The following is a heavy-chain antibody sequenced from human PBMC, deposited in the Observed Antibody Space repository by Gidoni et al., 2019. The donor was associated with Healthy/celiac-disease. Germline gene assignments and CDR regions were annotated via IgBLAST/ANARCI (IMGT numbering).Heavy chain of an antibody. CDR1: GGSISSGGYY. CDR2: IYYSGST. Sequence: QVQLQESGPGLVKPSQTLSLTCSVSGGSISSGGYYWSWIRQHPGKGLEWIGYIYYSGSTYYNPSLRSRVTISVDTSKNQFSLKLSSVTAADTAVYYCARVGYCSGGSCYYFDYWDQGTLVTASS. D-gene: IGHD2-15*01. V-gene: IGHV4-31*03. CDR3: ARVGYCSGGSCYYFDY. J-gene: IGHJ4*02.